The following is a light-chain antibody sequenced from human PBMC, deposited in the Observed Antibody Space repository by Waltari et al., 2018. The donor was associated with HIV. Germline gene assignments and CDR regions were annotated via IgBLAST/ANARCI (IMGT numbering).Light chain of an antibody. J-gene: IGKJ3*01. Sequence: DIQMTQSPSSLSASLGHRIIIPCRASQTISTYVNWYQQKAGRAPNLLSYAASTLQSGVPSRFSGSGSGTDFILTINRLKAEDFATYYCQQGYGRPTFGPGTRVDV. CDR3: QQGYGRPT. V-gene: IGKV1-39*01. CDR1: QTISTY. CDR2: AAS.